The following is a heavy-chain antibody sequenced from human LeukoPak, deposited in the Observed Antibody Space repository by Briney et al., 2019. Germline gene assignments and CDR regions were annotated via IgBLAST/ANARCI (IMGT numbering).Heavy chain of an antibody. J-gene: IGHJ4*02. V-gene: IGHV1-69*04. Sequence: GASVKASCKASGGTFRSYAINWVRQAPGQGLEWMGRIIPMLSITNYAQKLQGRVTITADKSTNTAYMELSTLRSEDTAVYYCARFSFSAHEPAAGTDYWGQGTLVTVSS. CDR1: GGTFRSYA. D-gene: IGHD6-13*01. CDR2: IIPMLSIT. CDR3: ARFSFSAHEPAAGTDY.